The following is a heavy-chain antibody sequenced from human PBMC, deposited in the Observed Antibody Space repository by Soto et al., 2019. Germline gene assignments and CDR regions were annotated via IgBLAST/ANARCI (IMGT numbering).Heavy chain of an antibody. CDR1: GDSISSSNW. Sequence: SETLSLTCAVSGDSISSSNWWSWVRQPPGKGLEWIRDIYQTGITQSNPSLKSRVTMSIDRSKNEFSLKLTSVIAADTAVYYCERYSASGLYYYFALDGGGQGTRVTGSS. V-gene: IGHV4-4*02. J-gene: IGHJ6*02. CDR2: IYQTGIT. CDR3: ERYSASGLYYYFALDG. D-gene: IGHD6-13*01.